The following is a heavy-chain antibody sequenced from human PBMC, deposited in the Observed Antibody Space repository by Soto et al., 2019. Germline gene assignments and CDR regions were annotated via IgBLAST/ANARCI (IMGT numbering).Heavy chain of an antibody. D-gene: IGHD7-27*01. V-gene: IGHV4-59*11. CDR1: GGSINNHY. CDR2: VYYNGIT. J-gene: IGHJ4*02. CDR3: ARANWSSEY. Sequence: QVQLQESGPGLVKPSETLSLTCTVSGGSINNHYSSWIRPPPGKGLEWLGYVYYNGITNSNPSLKRRVPMSVDTYKNQVCLDLASPTASDSSTYYCARANWSSEYWGEGVPVTASS.